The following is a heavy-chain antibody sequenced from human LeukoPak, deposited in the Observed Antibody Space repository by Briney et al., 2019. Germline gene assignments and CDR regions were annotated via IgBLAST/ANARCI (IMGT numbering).Heavy chain of an antibody. CDR2: IYYSGST. D-gene: IGHD5-24*01. J-gene: IGHJ4*02. V-gene: IGHV4-31*03. CDR3: ARGARAGYNLEPFDY. CDR1: GGSISSGGYY. Sequence: PSQTLSLTCTVSGGSISSGGYYWSWIRQYPGKGLEWIGSIYYSGSTYYNPSLKSRLSISVDTSNNQFSLNLSSVTAADTAVYYCARGARAGYNLEPFDYWGQGTLVTVSS.